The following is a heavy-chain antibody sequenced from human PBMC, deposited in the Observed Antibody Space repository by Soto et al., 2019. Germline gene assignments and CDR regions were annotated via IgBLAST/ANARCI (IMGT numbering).Heavy chain of an antibody. CDR3: AGTFSGYLDN. V-gene: IGHV4-31*04. CDR2: IYHSGDT. D-gene: IGHD3-22*01. CDR1: GDSMSSGAYY. J-gene: IGHJ4*02. Sequence: QVRLQESGPGLVKPSQTLSLTCSVSGDSMSSGAYYWSWIRQHPGKGLEWIAYIYHSGDTHYNPSLRSRINISVETSKNQFSLEPTSVTDADTAVYYCAGTFSGYLDNWGQGTLVTVSS.